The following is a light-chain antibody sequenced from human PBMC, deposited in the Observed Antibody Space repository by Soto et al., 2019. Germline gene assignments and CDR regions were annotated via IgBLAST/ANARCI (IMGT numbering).Light chain of an antibody. J-gene: IGKJ1*01. CDR3: QQYYDLPWT. V-gene: IGKV4-1*01. Sequence: DIAVTQSPDSLAVSLGERATINCKSSQSVLYSPNNKNYLAWYQQKPGQPPNLLIYWASTRESGVPDRFSGSGSGTDFTLTISSLQAEDVAVYYCQQYYDLPWTFGQGTKVEVK. CDR2: WAS. CDR1: QSVLYSPNNKNY.